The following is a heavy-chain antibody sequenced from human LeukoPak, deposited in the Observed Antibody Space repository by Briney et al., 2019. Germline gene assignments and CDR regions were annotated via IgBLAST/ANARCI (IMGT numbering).Heavy chain of an antibody. Sequence: GESLKISCKGSGYSFSDFWIAWVRQMPGKGLEWMGIIYPGDSDTRYSPSFQGQVTISADKSISTAYLQWSSLKASDTAIYYCARALYYYGSMGYWGQGTLVTVSS. J-gene: IGHJ4*02. CDR1: GYSFSDFW. D-gene: IGHD3-10*01. V-gene: IGHV5-51*01. CDR3: ARALYYYGSMGY. CDR2: IYPGDSDT.